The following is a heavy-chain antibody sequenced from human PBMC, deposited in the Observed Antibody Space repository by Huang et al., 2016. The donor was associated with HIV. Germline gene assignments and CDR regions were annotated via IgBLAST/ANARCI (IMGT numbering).Heavy chain of an antibody. V-gene: IGHV3-74*02. J-gene: IGHJ4*01. CDR1: GFIFSDYW. CDR3: VRAKEKGYDFWSGYRY. D-gene: IGHD3-3*01. Sequence: EVELAESGGGSVRPGQSLRLSCVGSGFIFSDYWMHWVRQIPGKGLMWVARIEGDGSSTSYADSVKGRFTIYRDNAKNTVYLQMSSRRVDDTAVYYCVRAKEKGYDFWSGYRYWGQGVQVTVSS. CDR2: IEGDGSST.